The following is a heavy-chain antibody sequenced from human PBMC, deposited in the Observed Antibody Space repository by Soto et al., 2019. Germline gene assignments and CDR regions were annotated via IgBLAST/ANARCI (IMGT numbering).Heavy chain of an antibody. Sequence: QVQLQESGPGLVKPSETLSLTCTVSGGSVSSGSYYWTWIRQPPGKGLEWIGYVYYSGNTNYNPSRKSLVTISVDTSKHQFSLRLSSVTAADTAVYYCAREGCSGGSCYFRLFDYWGQGTLVTVSS. CDR2: VYYSGNT. CDR1: GGSVSSGSYY. J-gene: IGHJ4*02. CDR3: AREGCSGGSCYFRLFDY. V-gene: IGHV4-61*01. D-gene: IGHD2-15*01.